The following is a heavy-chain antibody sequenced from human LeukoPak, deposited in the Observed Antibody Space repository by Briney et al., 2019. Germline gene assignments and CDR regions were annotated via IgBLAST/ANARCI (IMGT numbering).Heavy chain of an antibody. J-gene: IGHJ4*02. D-gene: IGHD5-18*01. CDR1: GGCFSGYY. V-gene: IGHV4-34*01. CDR2: INHSGST. Sequence: SETLSLTCAVYGGCFSGYYWSWIRQPPGKGLEWIGEINHSGSTNYNPSLKSRVTISVDTSKNQFSLKLSSVTAADTAVYYCARSGYSYALFDYWGQGTLVTVSS. CDR3: ARSGYSYALFDY.